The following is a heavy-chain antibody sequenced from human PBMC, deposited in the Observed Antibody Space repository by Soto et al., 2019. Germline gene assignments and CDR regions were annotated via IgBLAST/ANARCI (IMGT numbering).Heavy chain of an antibody. CDR1: GFTFSSYS. CDR2: ISSSSSYI. CDR3: AREPRYCSSTSCSYYYYYGMDV. J-gene: IGHJ6*02. Sequence: TGGSLRLSCAASGFTFSSYSMNWVRQAPGKGLEWVSSISSSSSYIYYADSVKGRFTISRDNAKNSLYLQMNSLRAEDTAVYYCAREPRYCSSTSCSYYYYYGMDVWGQGTTVTVSS. V-gene: IGHV3-21*01. D-gene: IGHD2-2*01.